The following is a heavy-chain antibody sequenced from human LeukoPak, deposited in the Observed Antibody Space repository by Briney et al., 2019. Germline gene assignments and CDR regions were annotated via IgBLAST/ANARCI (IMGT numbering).Heavy chain of an antibody. CDR3: ARVYGGNRGYFDY. Sequence: GSLRLSCAASGFTFSSYEMNWVRQAPGKGLEWVSYISSTGSTIYYADSVKGRFTISRDSAKNSLYLQMNSLRAEDTAVYYCARVYGGNRGYFDYWGQGTLVTVSS. V-gene: IGHV3-48*03. CDR2: ISSTGSTI. J-gene: IGHJ4*02. D-gene: IGHD4-23*01. CDR1: GFTFSSYE.